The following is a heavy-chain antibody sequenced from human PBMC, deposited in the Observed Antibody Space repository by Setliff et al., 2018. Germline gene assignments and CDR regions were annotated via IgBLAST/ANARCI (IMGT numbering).Heavy chain of an antibody. J-gene: IGHJ4*02. D-gene: IGHD3-16*01. V-gene: IGHV3-23*01. CDR3: ARDGGEY. Sequence: GGSLRLSCAASGFTFSSYAMSWVRQAPGRGLEWVSTISGSGGNTYYADSVKGRFTISRDNPNNSLYLQMNNLRAEDTAVYYCARDGGEYWGQGTLVTVSS. CDR1: GFTFSSYA. CDR2: ISGSGGNT.